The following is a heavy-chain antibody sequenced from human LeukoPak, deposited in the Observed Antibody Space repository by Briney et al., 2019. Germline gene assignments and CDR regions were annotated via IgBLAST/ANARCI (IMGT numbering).Heavy chain of an antibody. Sequence: ASVTVSCKASGYTFTTYYLHWVRQPPGQGLEWMGIINPSAASTNYPQTFPRRATITRDTHTRQVYMELTSLGADDTAVYYFATIFTMLSYYFDYWGQGTLVTVSS. V-gene: IGHV1-46*01. CDR2: INPSAAST. CDR3: ATIFTMLSYYFDY. J-gene: IGHJ4*02. D-gene: IGHD3-10*02. CDR1: GYTFTTYY.